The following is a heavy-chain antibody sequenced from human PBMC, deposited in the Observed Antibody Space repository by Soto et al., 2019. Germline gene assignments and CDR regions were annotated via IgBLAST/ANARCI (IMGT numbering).Heavy chain of an antibody. Sequence: QVQLQQWGAGLLKPSETLSLTCAVYGGSFSGYYWSWVRQAPGKGLEWIGEITRYGTINYNPSLKSRVTMSLDTSKKQFSLRLNSVSDADAALYYCARIFAGATGNWYFDLWGRGTMVTVSA. D-gene: IGHD1-1*01. V-gene: IGHV4-34*01. CDR3: ARIFAGATGNWYFDL. CDR1: GGSFSGYY. J-gene: IGHJ2*01. CDR2: ITRYGTI.